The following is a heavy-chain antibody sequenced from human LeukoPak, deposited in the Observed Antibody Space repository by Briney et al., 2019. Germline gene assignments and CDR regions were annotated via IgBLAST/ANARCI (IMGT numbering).Heavy chain of an antibody. CDR3: ATEQWLVSRNWFDP. V-gene: IGHV1-8*01. CDR1: GYTFTSYD. Sequence: ASVKVSCKASGYTFTSYDIIWVRQATGQGLEWMGWMNPNSGNTGYAQKFQGRVTMTRNTSISTAYMELSSLRSEDTAVYYCATEQWLVSRNWFDPWGQGTLVTVSS. CDR2: MNPNSGNT. J-gene: IGHJ5*02. D-gene: IGHD6-19*01.